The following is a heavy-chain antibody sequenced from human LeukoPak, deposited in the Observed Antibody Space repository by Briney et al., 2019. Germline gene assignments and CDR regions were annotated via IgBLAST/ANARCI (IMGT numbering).Heavy chain of an antibody. Sequence: SVKVSCKASGGTFSSYAISWVRQAPGQGLEWMGGIIPIFGTANYAQKFQGRVTITADESTSTAYMELSSLRSEDTAVYYCAREGAARPTLDYWGQGTLVTVSS. CDR2: IIPIFGTA. CDR3: AREGAARPTLDY. J-gene: IGHJ4*02. D-gene: IGHD6-6*01. CDR1: GGTFSSYA. V-gene: IGHV1-69*13.